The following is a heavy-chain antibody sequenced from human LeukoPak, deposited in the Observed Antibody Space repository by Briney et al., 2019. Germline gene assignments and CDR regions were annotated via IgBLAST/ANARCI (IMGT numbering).Heavy chain of an antibody. D-gene: IGHD6-19*01. V-gene: IGHV3-21*01. CDR3: ARDRSSGWFYDAFDI. CDR2: ISSSSSYI. CDR1: GFTVSSKD. Sequence: GGSLRLSCAASGFTVSSKDMNWVRQAPGKGLEWVSSISSSSSYIYYADSVKGRFTISRDNAKNSLYLQMNSLRAEDTAVYYCARDRSSGWFYDAFDIWGQGTMVTVSS. J-gene: IGHJ3*02.